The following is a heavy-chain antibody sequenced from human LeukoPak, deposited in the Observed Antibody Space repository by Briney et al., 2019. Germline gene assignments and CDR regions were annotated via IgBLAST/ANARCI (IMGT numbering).Heavy chain of an antibody. CDR1: GFTSSSYA. CDR3: AKAAAAPGFDF. D-gene: IGHD6-13*01. V-gene: IGHV3-23*01. Sequence: GGSLRLSCAASGFTSSSYALNWVRQAPGKGLEWVATVSGSGDRMYHADSVKGRFTISKDNSKNTIYLQMNSLRAEDTALYYCAKAAAAPGFDFWGQGTLVTVSS. J-gene: IGHJ4*02. CDR2: VSGSGDRM.